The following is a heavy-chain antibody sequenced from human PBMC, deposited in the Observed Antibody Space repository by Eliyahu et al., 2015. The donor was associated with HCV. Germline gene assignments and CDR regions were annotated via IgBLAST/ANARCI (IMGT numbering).Heavy chain of an antibody. CDR2: IYYSGSX. CDR1: GXSXSSYY. J-gene: IGHJ4*02. Sequence: QVQLQESGPGLVKPSETLSLTCTVSGXSXSSYYWSWIRQPPGKGLEWIGYIYYSGSXNYNPSLKSRVTISVDTSKNQFSLKLSSVTAADTAVYYCARDRAPDYGDYSLDYWGQGTLVTVSS. D-gene: IGHD4-17*01. CDR3: ARDRAPDYGDYSLDY. V-gene: IGHV4-59*01.